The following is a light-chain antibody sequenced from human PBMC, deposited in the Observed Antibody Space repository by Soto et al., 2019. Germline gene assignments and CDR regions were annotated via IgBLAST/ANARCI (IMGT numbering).Light chain of an antibody. Sequence: EIVLTQSPATLSLSPGDRATLSCRASQGIRSYFAWYQQKPGQAPRLLIYDASNRATGIPARFSGSGSGTDFTLTISSLEPEDFAVYYCQQRGNWPLSFGGGTKVEIK. J-gene: IGKJ4*01. CDR1: QGIRSY. CDR2: DAS. V-gene: IGKV3-11*01. CDR3: QQRGNWPLS.